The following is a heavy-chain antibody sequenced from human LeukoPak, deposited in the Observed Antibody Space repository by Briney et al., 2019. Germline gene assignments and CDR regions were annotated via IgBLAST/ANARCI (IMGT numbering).Heavy chain of an antibody. D-gene: IGHD1-26*01. V-gene: IGHV3-23*01. J-gene: IGHJ4*02. Sequence: GGTLRLSCAVSGFAFGSFGMSWVRQAPGKGLEWVSGISGGGKTNYADSVKGRFTVSRDNAKNSLYLQMSSLRAEDTAVYYCARGGNDGTYYLSYWGQGTLVTVSS. CDR1: GFAFGSFG. CDR3: ARGGNDGTYYLSY. CDR2: ISGGGKT.